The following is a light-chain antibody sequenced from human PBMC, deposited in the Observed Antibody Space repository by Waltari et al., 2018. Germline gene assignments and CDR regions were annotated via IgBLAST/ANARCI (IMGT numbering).Light chain of an antibody. CDR3: SSHTRTNTLEML. Sequence: QSALHQPASMSGSPGPSITISCTGTSSAYVSWYQKLPDKAPQVIIYDVDKRPSGVSIRFSGSKSGNTASLTISGLQAEDEADYFCSSHTRTNTLEMLFGGGTKVTVL. J-gene: IGLJ2*01. V-gene: IGLV2-14*03. CDR1: SSAY. CDR2: DVD.